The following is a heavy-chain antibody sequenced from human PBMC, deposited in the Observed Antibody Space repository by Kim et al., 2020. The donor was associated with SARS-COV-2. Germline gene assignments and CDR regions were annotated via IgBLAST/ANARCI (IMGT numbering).Heavy chain of an antibody. CDR3: ARLDSYCSSTSC. Sequence: KNSQKFQGRVTITRDTSASTAYMELSSLRSEDTAVYYCARLDSYCSSTSCWGQGTLVTVSS. V-gene: IGHV1-3*01. J-gene: IGHJ4*02. D-gene: IGHD2-2*01.